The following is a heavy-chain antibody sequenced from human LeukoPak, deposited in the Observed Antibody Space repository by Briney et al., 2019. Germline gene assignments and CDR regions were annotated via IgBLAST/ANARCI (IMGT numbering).Heavy chain of an antibody. D-gene: IGHD6-13*01. Sequence: GGSLRLSCAASGFTFSYYGMNWVRQAPGKGLEWVSYISTSGNTIYYADSVKGRFTISRDNAKNSLYLQMNSLRAEDTAVYYCARDLVAASAVHYYDYWGQGTLVTVSS. V-gene: IGHV3-48*03. J-gene: IGHJ4*02. CDR3: ARDLVAASAVHYYDY. CDR2: ISTSGNTI. CDR1: GFTFSYYG.